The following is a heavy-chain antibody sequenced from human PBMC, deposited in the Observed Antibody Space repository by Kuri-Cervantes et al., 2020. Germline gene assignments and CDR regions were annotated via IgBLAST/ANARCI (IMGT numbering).Heavy chain of an antibody. CDR2: IFDDGNT. D-gene: IGHD2-15*01. CDR3: ARAPWVAATRYYYMDV. V-gene: IGHV4-38-2*02. J-gene: IGHJ6*03. CDR1: GYSISSGYY. Sequence: SETLSLTCNVFGYSISSGYYWVWIRQPPGKGLEWIASIFDDGNTYYNPSLKSRVTTSVDTSKSQFSLKLSSVTAADTAVYYCARAPWVAATRYYYMDVWGKGTTVTVSS.